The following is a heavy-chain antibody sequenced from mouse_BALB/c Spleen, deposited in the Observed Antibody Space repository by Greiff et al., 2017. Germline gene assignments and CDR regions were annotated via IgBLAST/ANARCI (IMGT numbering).Heavy chain of an antibody. CDR3: ARSKFYAMDD. CDR1: GFTFSRFG. V-gene: IGHV5-17*02. J-gene: IGHJ4*01. D-gene: IGHD2-5*01. Sequence: VQLKESGGGLVQPGGSRKLSCAASGFTFSRFGMHWVRQAPEKGLEWVAYISGGSSTIYYADTVKGRFTISRDNPKNTLFLQMTSLRSEDTAMYYCARSKFYAMDDWGKGTSVTVAS. CDR2: ISGGSSTI.